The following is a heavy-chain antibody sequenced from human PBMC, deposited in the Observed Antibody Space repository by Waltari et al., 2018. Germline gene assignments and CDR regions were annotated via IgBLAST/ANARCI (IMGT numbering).Heavy chain of an antibody. Sequence: EVQLVESGGGLVQPGGSLRLSCAASGFTFGTQWMSWVRQAPGKGVEWVGKIKEDGSEIYYVDSVKGRFTISRDNPKNSLYLQMNSLRVDDTAVYYCARNRAITYWGQGTQVTVSS. CDR3: ARNRAITY. D-gene: IGHD1-20*01. CDR1: GFTFGTQW. V-gene: IGHV3-7*01. J-gene: IGHJ4*02. CDR2: IKEDGSEI.